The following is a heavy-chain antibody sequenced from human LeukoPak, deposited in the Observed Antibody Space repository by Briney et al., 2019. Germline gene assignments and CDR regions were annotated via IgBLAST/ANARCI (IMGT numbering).Heavy chain of an antibody. CDR2: ISFGIITI. CDR1: GFTFSSYS. CDR3: AREKAVAGTRWFDP. Sequence: GASLRLSCAASGFTFSSYSMNWVRQAPGKGLEWISYISFGIITIYYADSVKGRFTISRDNAKNSLYLQMNSLRAEDTAVYYCAREKAVAGTRWFDPWGQGTLVTVSS. J-gene: IGHJ5*02. D-gene: IGHD6-19*01. V-gene: IGHV3-48*01.